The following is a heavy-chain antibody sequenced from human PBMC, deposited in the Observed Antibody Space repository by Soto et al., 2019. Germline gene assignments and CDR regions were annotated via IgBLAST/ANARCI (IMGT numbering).Heavy chain of an antibody. CDR2: IDPSDSYT. CDR3: ASGGDLLLRSYYYYYGMDV. J-gene: IGHJ6*02. D-gene: IGHD3-10*01. Sequence: PGESLKISCKGSGYSFTSYWISWVRQMPGKGLEWMGRIDPSDSYTNYSPSFQGHVTISADKSISTAYLQWSSLKASDTAMYYCASGGDLLLRSYYYYYGMDVWGQGTTVTVSS. V-gene: IGHV5-10-1*01. CDR1: GYSFTSYW.